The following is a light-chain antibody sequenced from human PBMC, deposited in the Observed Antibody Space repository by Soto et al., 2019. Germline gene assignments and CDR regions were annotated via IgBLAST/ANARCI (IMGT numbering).Light chain of an antibody. Sequence: QSVLTQPPSVSAAPRQRVTISCSGSSSNIGNNAVNWYQQVPGKAPKLLIYYDDLLPSGVSDRFSGSKSGTSASLAISGLHSEDAANYYRAAWDDSLNGPLFGGGTKLTVL. CDR2: YDD. CDR1: SSNIGNNA. CDR3: AAWDDSLNGPL. V-gene: IGLV1-36*01. J-gene: IGLJ2*01.